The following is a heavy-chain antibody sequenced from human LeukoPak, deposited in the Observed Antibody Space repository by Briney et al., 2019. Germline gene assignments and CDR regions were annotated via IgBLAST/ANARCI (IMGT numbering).Heavy chain of an antibody. Sequence: SQTLSLTCTVSGGSISSGSYYWRWIRQPAGKGLEWIGRIYTSGSTNYNPSLKSRVTISVATSKNQFSLKLSSVTAADTAVYYCARESSITMVRGVMGWFDPWGQGTLVTVSS. D-gene: IGHD3-10*01. CDR1: GGSISSGSYY. J-gene: IGHJ5*02. CDR2: IYTSGST. V-gene: IGHV4-61*02. CDR3: ARESSITMVRGVMGWFDP.